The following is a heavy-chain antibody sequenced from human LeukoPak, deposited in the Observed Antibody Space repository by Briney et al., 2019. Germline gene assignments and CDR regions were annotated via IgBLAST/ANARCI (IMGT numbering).Heavy chain of an antibody. J-gene: IGHJ4*02. D-gene: IGHD3-22*01. CDR1: GFTFSSYA. Sequence: GGSLRLSCAASGFTFSSYAMSWVRQAPGKGLEWVSAISGSGGSTYYADSVKGRFTTSRDNSKNTLYLQMNSLRAEDTAVYYCAKSAYYDASGYYREYYFDYWGRGTLVTVSS. CDR2: ISGSGGST. CDR3: AKSAYYDASGYYREYYFDY. V-gene: IGHV3-23*01.